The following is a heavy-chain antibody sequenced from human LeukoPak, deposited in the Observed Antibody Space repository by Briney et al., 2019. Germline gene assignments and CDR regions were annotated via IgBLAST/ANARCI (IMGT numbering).Heavy chain of an antibody. CDR3: ASWNYYDSSGYYWYFDL. D-gene: IGHD3-22*01. Sequence: ASVKVSCKVSGYTLTELSMHWVRQAPGQGLEWMGGIIPIFGTANYAQKFQGRVTITADKSTSTAYMELSSLRSEDTAVYYCASWNYYDSSGYYWYFDLWGRGTLVTVSS. CDR2: IIPIFGTA. CDR1: GYTLTELS. J-gene: IGHJ2*01. V-gene: IGHV1-69*06.